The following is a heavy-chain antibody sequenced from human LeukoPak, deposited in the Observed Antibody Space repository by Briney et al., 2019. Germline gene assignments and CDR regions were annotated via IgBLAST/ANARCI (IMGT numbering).Heavy chain of an antibody. J-gene: IGHJ5*01. CDR2: IYPGDSDT. CDR3: ARKNRTPLRNNWFDS. D-gene: IGHD1-1*01. CDR1: GYSFTSYW. V-gene: IGHV5-51*01. Sequence: GEPLKISCKGSGYSFTSYWIGWVRQMPGKGLEWMGVIYPGDSDTKYSPSVQGQVTISVDKSIGTAYLQWNSLKASDTAIYYCARKNRTPLRNNWFDSWGQGTLVTVSS.